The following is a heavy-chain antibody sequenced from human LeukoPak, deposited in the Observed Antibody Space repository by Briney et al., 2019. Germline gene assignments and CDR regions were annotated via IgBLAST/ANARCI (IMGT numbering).Heavy chain of an antibody. Sequence: ASVKVSCKASGYTFTSYDINWVRQATGQGLEWMGWMNPNSGNTGYAQKFQGRVTMTRNTSISTAYMEVSSLRSRDTAVYYCARDRGVVPAAESYYYYYYGMDVWGQGTTVTVSS. J-gene: IGHJ6*02. CDR2: MNPNSGNT. V-gene: IGHV1-8*01. CDR1: GYTFTSYD. CDR3: ARDRGVVPAAESYYYYYYGMDV. D-gene: IGHD2-2*01.